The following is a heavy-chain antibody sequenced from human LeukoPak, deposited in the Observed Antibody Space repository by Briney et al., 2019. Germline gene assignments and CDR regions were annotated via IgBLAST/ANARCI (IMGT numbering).Heavy chain of an antibody. V-gene: IGHV4-39*07. CDR1: GGSISSSSYY. J-gene: IGHJ4*02. D-gene: IGHD3-10*01. CDR2: IYYSGST. Sequence: PSQTLSLTCTVSGGSISSSSYYWGWIRQPPGKGLEWIGSIYYSGSTYYNPSLKSRVTISVDKSKNQFSLKLSSVTAADTAVYYCARETRYGSGSLEKSKWGQGTLVTVSS. CDR3: ARETRYGSGSLEKSK.